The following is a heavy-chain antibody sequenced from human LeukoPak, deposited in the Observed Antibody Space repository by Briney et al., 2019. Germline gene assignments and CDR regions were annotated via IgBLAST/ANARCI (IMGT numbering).Heavy chain of an antibody. CDR2: INQNGREK. CDR3: ARSLGDD. J-gene: IGHJ4*02. V-gene: IGHV3-7*01. D-gene: IGHD3-16*01. Sequence: GGYLRLSCEVSGLTFSTYWMTWVRQAPGKGLEWVASINQNGREKYYVDSVKGRFTISRDNAKDSLYLQMNSLRDEDTTVYYCARSLGDDWGQGTLVTVSS. CDR1: GLTFSTYW.